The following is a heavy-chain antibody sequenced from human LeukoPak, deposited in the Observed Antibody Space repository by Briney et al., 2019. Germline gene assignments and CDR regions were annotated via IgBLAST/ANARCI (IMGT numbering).Heavy chain of an antibody. D-gene: IGHD6-13*01. CDR3: ARDAPSGSNWFYYYYYMDV. CDR1: GFTFSSYW. Sequence: GGSLRLSCAASGFTFSSYWMSWVRQAPGKGLEWVANIKQDGSEKYYADSVKGRFTISRDNSKNTLYLQMNSLRAEDTAVYYFARDAPSGSNWFYYYYYMDVWGKGTTVTLS. J-gene: IGHJ6*03. V-gene: IGHV3-7*01. CDR2: IKQDGSEK.